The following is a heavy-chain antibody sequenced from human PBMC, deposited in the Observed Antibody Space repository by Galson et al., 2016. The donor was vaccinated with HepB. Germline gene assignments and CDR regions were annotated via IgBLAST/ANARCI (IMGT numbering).Heavy chain of an antibody. CDR3: ARAPRRYYGGNSGHLFDS. CDR1: GFTFSSYW. J-gene: IGHJ4*02. Sequence: SLRLSCAASGFTFSSYWMHWVRQAPGKELVWVSRTNSDGSSTTYADSVKGRFTISRDNAKNTLYMKMNSLRAEDTAVYYCARAPRRYYGGNSGHLFDSWGQGTLVTVSS. V-gene: IGHV3-74*01. D-gene: IGHD4-23*01. CDR2: TNSDGSST.